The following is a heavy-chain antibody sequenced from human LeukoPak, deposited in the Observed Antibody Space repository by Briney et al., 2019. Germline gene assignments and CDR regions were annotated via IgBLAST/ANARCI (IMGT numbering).Heavy chain of an antibody. CDR2: INHSGST. Sequence: PSETLSPTCTVSGGSISSGGYYWSWIRQPPGKGLEWIGEINHSGSTNYNPSLKSRVTISVDTSKNQFSLKLSSVTAADTAVYYCARVGRILEWLPLDVWGQGTTVTVSS. J-gene: IGHJ6*02. CDR1: GGSISSGGYY. D-gene: IGHD3-3*01. CDR3: ARVGRILEWLPLDV. V-gene: IGHV4-39*07.